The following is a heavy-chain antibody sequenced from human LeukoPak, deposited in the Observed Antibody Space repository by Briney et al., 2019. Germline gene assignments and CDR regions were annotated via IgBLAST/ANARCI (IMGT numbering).Heavy chain of an antibody. Sequence: GGSLRLSCAASGFTFSSYGMHWVRQAPGKGLEWVAVISYDGSNKYYADSVKCRFTISRDNCKNTMYLQMNSLKAEDTAVYYCADSSGPTHWGQGTLVTVSS. D-gene: IGHD3-22*01. J-gene: IGHJ4*02. CDR2: ISYDGSNK. V-gene: IGHV3-30*03. CDR1: GFTFSSYG. CDR3: ADSSGPTH.